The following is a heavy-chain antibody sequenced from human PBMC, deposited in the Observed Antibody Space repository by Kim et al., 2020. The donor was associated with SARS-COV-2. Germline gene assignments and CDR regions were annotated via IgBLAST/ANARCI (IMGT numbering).Heavy chain of an antibody. J-gene: IGHJ6*02. CDR3: AREMAYMDRGARYFDWLLYYYYSGMDV. D-gene: IGHD3-9*01. V-gene: IGHV7-4-1*02. CDR2: INTNTGNP. Sequence: ASVKVSCKASGYTFTSYAMNWVRQAPGQGLEWMGWINTNTGNPTYAQGFTGRFVFSLDTSVSTAYLQISSLKAEDTAVYYCAREMAYMDRGARYFDWLLYYYYSGMDVWGQGTTVTVSS. CDR1: GYTFTSYA.